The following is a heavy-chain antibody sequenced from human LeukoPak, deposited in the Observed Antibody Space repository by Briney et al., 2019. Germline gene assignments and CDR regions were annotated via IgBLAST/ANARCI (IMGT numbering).Heavy chain of an antibody. CDR2: IIPIFGTA. Sequence: ASVKVSCTASGGTFSSYAISWVRQAPGQGLEWMGGIIPIFGTANYAQKFQGRVTITADESTSTAYMELSSLRSEDTAVYYCARGRDYDRLHYWGQGTLVTVSS. CDR3: ARGRDYDRLHY. J-gene: IGHJ4*02. V-gene: IGHV1-69*13. D-gene: IGHD3-22*01. CDR1: GGTFSSYA.